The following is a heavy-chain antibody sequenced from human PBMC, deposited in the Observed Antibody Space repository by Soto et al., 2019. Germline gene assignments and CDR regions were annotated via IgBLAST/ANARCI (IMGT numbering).Heavy chain of an antibody. CDR1: GSTFTSYG. CDR2: ISAYNGNT. J-gene: IGHJ4*02. Sequence: ASVQVSCQASGSTFTSYGISWVRQEPGQGLEWMGWISAYNGNTNYAQKLQGRVTMTTDTSTSTAYMELRSLRSDDTAVYYCARDQKAHDYGDFYFDYWGQGTLVTVSS. CDR3: ARDQKAHDYGDFYFDY. D-gene: IGHD4-17*01. V-gene: IGHV1-18*01.